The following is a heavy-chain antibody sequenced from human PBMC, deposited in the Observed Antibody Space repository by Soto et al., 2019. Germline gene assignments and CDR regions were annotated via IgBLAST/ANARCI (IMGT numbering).Heavy chain of an antibody. J-gene: IGHJ4*02. V-gene: IGHV3-23*01. CDR1: GFTFSSYA. CDR2: IKGSGDST. Sequence: EVQLLESGGGLVQPGGSLRLSCAASGFTFSSYAMSWVRQAPGKGLEWVSSIKGSGDSTYYADSVKGRFTISRDNSKNTLYLQMNSLRAEDTAVYYCAKDRGLIDHFDYWGQGTLVLVSS. CDR3: AKDRGLIDHFDY.